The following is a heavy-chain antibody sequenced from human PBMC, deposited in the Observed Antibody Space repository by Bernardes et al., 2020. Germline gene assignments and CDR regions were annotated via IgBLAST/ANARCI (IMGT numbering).Heavy chain of an antibody. Sequence: ASVKVSCKASGYTFTSYGITWVRQAPGQGLEWMGWISAYTGDTNYAQKFQGRVTLTTDTSTNTAYMELRRLRSDETAVYYCARDPRIYNNSWDHNWFDPWGQGPLVTVSS. V-gene: IGHV1-18*01. CDR3: ARDPRIYNNSWDHNWFDP. D-gene: IGHD6-13*01. J-gene: IGHJ5*02. CDR2: ISAYTGDT. CDR1: GYTFTSYG.